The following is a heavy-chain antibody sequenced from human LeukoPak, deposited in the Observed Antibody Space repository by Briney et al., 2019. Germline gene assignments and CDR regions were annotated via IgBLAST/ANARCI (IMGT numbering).Heavy chain of an antibody. CDR1: GGSINSSSYY. D-gene: IGHD3-22*01. J-gene: IGHJ4*02. CDR2: MYYSGSS. V-gene: IGHV4-39*01. CDR3: ADPFYYDSSGYPQRDFDY. Sequence: PSETLSLTCTVSGGSINSSSYYWGWIRQPPGKGLVWIGSMYYSGSSYYNPSLKSRVTISVDTSKNQFSLKLSSVTAADTAVYYCADPFYYDSSGYPQRDFDYWGQGTLVTVSS.